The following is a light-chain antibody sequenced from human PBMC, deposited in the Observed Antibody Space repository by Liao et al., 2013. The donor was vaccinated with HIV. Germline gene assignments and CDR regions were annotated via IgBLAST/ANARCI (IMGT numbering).Light chain of an antibody. Sequence: SYDLTQPPSVSVSPGQTADITCSGDNLGSKYVTWFQQRPGQSPVVVIYQDVKRPSGIPERFSASNSGDTATLTITGTQALDEADYYCQAWDRNTAIFGGGTKLTVL. J-gene: IGLJ2*01. V-gene: IGLV3-1*01. CDR1: NLGSKY. CDR3: QAWDRNTAI. CDR2: QDV.